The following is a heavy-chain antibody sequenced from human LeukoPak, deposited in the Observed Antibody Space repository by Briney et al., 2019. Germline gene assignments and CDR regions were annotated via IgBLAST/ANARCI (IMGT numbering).Heavy chain of an antibody. CDR2: IYSGGST. Sequence: GGSLRLSCAASGFTVSSNYMSWVRQAPGKGLECVSVIYSGGSTYYADSVEGRFTISRDNSKNTLYLQMNSLRAEDTAVYYCARYPSDQYYFDYWGQGTLVTVSS. CDR1: GFTVSSNY. V-gene: IGHV3-53*01. CDR3: ARYPSDQYYFDY. J-gene: IGHJ4*02.